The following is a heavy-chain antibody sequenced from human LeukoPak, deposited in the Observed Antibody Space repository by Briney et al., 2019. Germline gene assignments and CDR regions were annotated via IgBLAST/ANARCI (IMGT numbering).Heavy chain of an antibody. CDR3: AKDDEWLPRDYFDY. D-gene: IGHD6-19*01. CDR1: GYAFTSFD. J-gene: IGHJ4*02. V-gene: IGHV1-8*01. CDR2: MNPYTGNT. Sequence: ASVKVSCKASGYAFTSFDINWVRQATGQGLEWMGWMNPYTGNTGYAQKFQGRVTMTRNTSISTAYMELNSLRAEDTAVYYCAKDDEWLPRDYFDYWGQGTLVTVSS.